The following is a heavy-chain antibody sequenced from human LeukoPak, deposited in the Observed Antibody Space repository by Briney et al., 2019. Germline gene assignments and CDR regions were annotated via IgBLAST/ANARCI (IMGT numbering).Heavy chain of an antibody. CDR2: IYTSGST. D-gene: IGHD2-15*01. V-gene: IGHV4-61*02. J-gene: IGHJ4*02. CDR1: GDSISSGTYY. CDR3: ARADCESGGNCHYFNY. Sequence: SETLSLTCTVSGDSISSGTYYWSWIRQPAGKGLEWIGRIYTSGSTNYNPSLKSRVTISLDTSKNQLSLKLSSVTAADTAVYFCARADCESGGNCHYFNYWGQGTLVTVSS.